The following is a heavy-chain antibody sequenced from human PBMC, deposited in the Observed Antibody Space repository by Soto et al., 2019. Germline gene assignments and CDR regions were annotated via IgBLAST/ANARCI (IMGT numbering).Heavy chain of an antibody. D-gene: IGHD6-13*01. CDR2: IYYSGST. Sequence: QLQLQESGPGLVKPSETLSLTCTVSGGSISSSSYYWGWIRQPPGKGLEWIGSIYYSGSTYYNPSLKSRVTISVDTSKNQFSLKLSSVTAADTAVYYCARQLGIAAAGSENWFDPWGQGTLVTVSS. CDR1: GGSISSSSYY. CDR3: ARQLGIAAAGSENWFDP. V-gene: IGHV4-39*01. J-gene: IGHJ5*02.